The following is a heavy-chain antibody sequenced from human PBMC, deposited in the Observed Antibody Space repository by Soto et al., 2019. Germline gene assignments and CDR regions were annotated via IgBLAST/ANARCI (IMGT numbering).Heavy chain of an antibody. CDR3: AGEPRYCSSTSCYGTYYYYYGMDV. CDR2: IIPIFGTA. D-gene: IGHD2-2*01. Sequence: QVQLVQSGAEVKKPGSSVKVSCKASGGTFSSYAISWVRQAPGQGLEWMGGIIPIFGTANYAQKFQGRVTITADESTSTAYMELSSLRSEDTAVYYCAGEPRYCSSTSCYGTYYYYYGMDVWGQGTTVTVSS. CDR1: GGTFSSYA. J-gene: IGHJ6*02. V-gene: IGHV1-69*01.